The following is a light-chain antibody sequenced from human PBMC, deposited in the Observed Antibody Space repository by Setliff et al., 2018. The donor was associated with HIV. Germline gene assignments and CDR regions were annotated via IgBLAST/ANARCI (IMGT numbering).Light chain of an antibody. CDR3: SSYTSSSTLV. J-gene: IGLJ1*01. CDR1: RSDVGAYNS. CDR2: DVS. V-gene: IGLV2-14*03. Sequence: QSVLTQPASVSGSPGQVITVSCTGTRSDVGAYNSVSWFQQHPGRAPKLIIFDVSSRPSGVSNRFSGSKFGNTASLTISGLQTEDEADYYCSSYTSSSTLVFGTGTKVTVL.